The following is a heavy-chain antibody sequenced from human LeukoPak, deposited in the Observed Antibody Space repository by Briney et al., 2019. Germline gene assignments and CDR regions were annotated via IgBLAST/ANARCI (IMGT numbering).Heavy chain of an antibody. Sequence: GASVKVPCKASGYTFTSYDINWVRQATGQGLEWMGWMNPNSGNTGYAQKFQGRVTITRNTSISTAYMELSSLRSEDTAVYYCARDHDYATGDAFDIWGQGTMVTVSS. D-gene: IGHD4-17*01. CDR2: MNPNSGNT. V-gene: IGHV1-8*03. CDR1: GYTFTSYD. CDR3: ARDHDYATGDAFDI. J-gene: IGHJ3*02.